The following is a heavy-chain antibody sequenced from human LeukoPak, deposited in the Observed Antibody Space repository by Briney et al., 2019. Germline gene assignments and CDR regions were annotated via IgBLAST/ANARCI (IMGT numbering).Heavy chain of an antibody. V-gene: IGHV3-48*03. D-gene: IGHD3-3*01. CDR2: ISSSGSTI. J-gene: IGHJ4*02. Sequence: GGSLRLSCAASGLTSSSYEMNWVRQAPGKGLEWGSYISSSGSTIYYADSVKGGFTISRDNAKNSLYLQMNSLRAEDTAVYYCARDQYYDFWSGPNAFDYWGQGTLVTVSS. CDR3: ARDQYYDFWSGPNAFDY. CDR1: GLTSSSYE.